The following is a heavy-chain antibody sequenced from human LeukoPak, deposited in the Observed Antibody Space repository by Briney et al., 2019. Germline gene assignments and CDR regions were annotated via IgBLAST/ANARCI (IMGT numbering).Heavy chain of an antibody. CDR3: ATWGLHFDI. Sequence: ASVKVSCKASGYTFGAYYMYWVRQAPGQGLEWMGWIRPNSGGTNYTQKFQGRVTMTRDKSINTAYMELSRLTSDDTAVYFCATWGLHFDIWGQGTMVIVAS. V-gene: IGHV1-2*02. J-gene: IGHJ3*02. CDR2: IRPNSGGT. D-gene: IGHD3-16*01. CDR1: GYTFGAYY.